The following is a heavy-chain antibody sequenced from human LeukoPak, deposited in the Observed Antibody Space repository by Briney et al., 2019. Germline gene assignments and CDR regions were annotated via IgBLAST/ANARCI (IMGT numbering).Heavy chain of an antibody. Sequence: GGSLRLSCAASGITFSSYSMNWVRQAPGKGLEWVSSISGSSTMIYYADSVKGRFTISRDNAKNSLYLQMNSLRAEDTAVYYCAELGITMIGGVWGKGTTVTISS. CDR1: GITFSSYS. J-gene: IGHJ6*04. D-gene: IGHD3-10*02. CDR2: ISGSSTMI. V-gene: IGHV3-48*04. CDR3: AELGITMIGGV.